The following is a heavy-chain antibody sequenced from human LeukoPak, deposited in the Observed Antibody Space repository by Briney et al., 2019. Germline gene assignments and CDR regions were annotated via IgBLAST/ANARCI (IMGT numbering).Heavy chain of an antibody. Sequence: PSETLSLTCAVSGYSITSGYYWAWIRQPPGKGLEWLGSIYHSGSTFYNRPLKSRVTISLDPSKNQFSLNLGSVTAADTALYYCARISGSSNYLDYWGQGILVTVSS. CDR2: IYHSGST. CDR3: ARISGSSNYLDY. D-gene: IGHD1-26*01. V-gene: IGHV4-38-2*01. J-gene: IGHJ4*02. CDR1: GYSITSGYY.